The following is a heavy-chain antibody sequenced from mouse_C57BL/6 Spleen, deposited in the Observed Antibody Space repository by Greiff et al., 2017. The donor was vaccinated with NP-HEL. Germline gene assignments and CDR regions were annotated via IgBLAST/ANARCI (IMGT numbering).Heavy chain of an antibody. CDR2: ISYDGSN. J-gene: IGHJ3*01. Sequence: EESGPGLVKPSQSLSLTCSVTGYSITSGYYWNWIRQFPGNKLEWMGYISYDGSNNYNPSLKNRISITRDTSKNQFFLKLNSVTTEDTATYYCARFYDGGFAYWGQGTLVTVSA. D-gene: IGHD1-2*01. CDR3: ARFYDGGFAY. CDR1: GYSITSGYY. V-gene: IGHV3-6*01.